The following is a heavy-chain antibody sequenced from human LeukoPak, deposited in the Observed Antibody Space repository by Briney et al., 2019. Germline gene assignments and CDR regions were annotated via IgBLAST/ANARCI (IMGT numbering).Heavy chain of an antibody. V-gene: IGHV1-2*04. CDR2: INPNSGGT. CDR3: ARAVYGSGSYSGYYYGMDV. Sequence: GASVKVSCRASGYTFTGYYMHWVRQAPGQGLEWMGWINPNSGGTNYAQKFQGWVTMTRDTSISTAYMELSRLRSDDTAVYYCARAVYGSGSYSGYYYGMDVWGQGTTVTVSS. CDR1: GYTFTGYY. D-gene: IGHD3-10*01. J-gene: IGHJ6*02.